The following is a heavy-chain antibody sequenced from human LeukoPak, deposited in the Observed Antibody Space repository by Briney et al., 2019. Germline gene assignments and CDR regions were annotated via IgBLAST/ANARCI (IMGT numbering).Heavy chain of an antibody. CDR2: IKEDGSEK. Sequence: PGGSLRLSCAASGFTFSNYFMSWVRQAPGKGLEWVANIKEDGSEKYYVDSVKGRFTISRDNAKNSLYLETNSLRAEDTAVYFCARDDSTGYYYLDGWGQGTLVTVSS. CDR1: GFTFSNYF. CDR3: ARDDSTGYYYLDG. J-gene: IGHJ4*02. V-gene: IGHV3-7*05. D-gene: IGHD3-22*01.